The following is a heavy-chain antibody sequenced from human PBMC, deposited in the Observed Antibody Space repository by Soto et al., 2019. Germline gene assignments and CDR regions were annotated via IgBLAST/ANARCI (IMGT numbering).Heavy chain of an antibody. V-gene: IGHV3-23*01. D-gene: IGHD7-27*01. Sequence: EVQVLESGGGLVQPGGSLRLSCAGSGFTFINYAMNWFLQAPGNGLEWVSSISGGGDAAFFPDSVRGRFTISRDNSKNTVTLQMNSLGVDDTAVYYCARKILGSTTRPNYWYFDLWGRGTLVTVSS. CDR1: GFTFINYA. CDR2: ISGGGDAA. J-gene: IGHJ2*01. CDR3: ARKILGSTTRPNYWYFDL.